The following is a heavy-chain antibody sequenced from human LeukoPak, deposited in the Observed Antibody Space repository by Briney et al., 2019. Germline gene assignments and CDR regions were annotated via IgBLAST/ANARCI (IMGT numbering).Heavy chain of an antibody. V-gene: IGHV3-11*01. CDR3: TRDGRGNYHLDL. CDR2: ISSSGDNK. J-gene: IGHJ4*02. D-gene: IGHD1-26*01. Sequence: PGGSLRLSCAASGFSIDYYMAWVRQAPGKGLEWISYISSSGDNKWYADSVKGRFTISRDNAKNSMYLQMNSLRAEDTAVYYCTRDGRGNYHLDLWGQGTLVTVSS. CDR1: GFSIDYY.